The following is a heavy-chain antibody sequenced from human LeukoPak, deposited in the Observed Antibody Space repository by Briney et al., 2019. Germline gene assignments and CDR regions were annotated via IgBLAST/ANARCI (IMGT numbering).Heavy chain of an antibody. CDR3: AREGGGSGLWYYDL. J-gene: IGHJ2*01. Sequence: GGSLRLSCAASGFTFSSYSMHWVRQAPGKGPEFVSVIGGVGVTTFYADSVKDRFTISRDNSKNTLYLEMGSLRAEDMAVYYCAREGGGSGLWYYDLWGRGTLVTVSS. D-gene: IGHD1-26*01. CDR2: IGGVGVTT. V-gene: IGHV3-64*02. CDR1: GFTFSSYS.